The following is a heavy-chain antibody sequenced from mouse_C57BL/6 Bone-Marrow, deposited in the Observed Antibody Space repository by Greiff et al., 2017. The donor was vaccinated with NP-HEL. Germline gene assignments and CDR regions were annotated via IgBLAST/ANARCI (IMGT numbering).Heavy chain of an antibody. CDR2: ISTGGGST. V-gene: IGHV5-12*01. CDR3: ARQGDDYDGNYAMDY. CDR1: GFTFSDYY. D-gene: IGHD2-4*01. J-gene: IGHJ4*01. Sequence: EVMLVESGGGLVQPGGSLKLSCAASGFTFSDYYMYWVRQTPEKRLEWVAYISTGGGSTYYPDTVKGRFTISRDNAKNTLYLQMSRLKSEDTAMYYCARQGDDYDGNYAMDYWGQGTSVTVSS.